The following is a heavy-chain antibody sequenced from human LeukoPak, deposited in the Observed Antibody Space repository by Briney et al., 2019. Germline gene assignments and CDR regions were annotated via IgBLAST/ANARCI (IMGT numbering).Heavy chain of an antibody. Sequence: GGSLRLSCVASGFTFSSYAMSWVRETPARGLEWVSSLRGNGDAFYADSVKGRFTLSRDESRNTVYLQLNKLRVEDTAIYYCGKASWVSTADAVLWGQGTVVSVSS. V-gene: IGHV3-23*01. D-gene: IGHD3-16*01. CDR2: LRGNGDA. J-gene: IGHJ4*02. CDR1: GFTFSSYA. CDR3: GKASWVSTADAVL.